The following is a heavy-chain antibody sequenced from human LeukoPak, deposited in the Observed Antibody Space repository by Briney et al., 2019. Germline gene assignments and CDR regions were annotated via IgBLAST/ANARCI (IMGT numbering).Heavy chain of an antibody. CDR3: ARETSLMGYASGLGFNY. Sequence: SETLSLTCTVSGGSVSSWYWSWIRQPPGKGLEWIGYIYDSGNTKYNPSLKSRVTISIDTPKNQFSLKLTSVTAADTATYYCARETSLMGYASGLGFNYWGQGILVTVSS. V-gene: IGHV4-59*02. D-gene: IGHD6-19*01. CDR2: IYDSGNT. J-gene: IGHJ4*02. CDR1: GGSVSSWY.